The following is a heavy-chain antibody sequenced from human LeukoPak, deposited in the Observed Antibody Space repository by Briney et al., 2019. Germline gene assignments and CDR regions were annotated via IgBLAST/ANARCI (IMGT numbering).Heavy chain of an antibody. V-gene: IGHV1-8*03. J-gene: IGHJ3*02. Sequence: ASVKVSCKASGYTFTGYSMHWVRQAPGQGLEWMGWMNPNSGNTGYAQKFQGRVTITRNTSISTAYMELSSLRSEDTAVYYCARAPGSMDAFDIWGQGTMVTVSS. CDR2: MNPNSGNT. D-gene: IGHD2/OR15-2a*01. CDR1: GYTFTGYS. CDR3: ARAPGSMDAFDI.